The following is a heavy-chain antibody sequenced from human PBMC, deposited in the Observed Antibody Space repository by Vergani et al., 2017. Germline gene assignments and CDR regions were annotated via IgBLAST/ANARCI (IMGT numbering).Heavy chain of an antibody. J-gene: IGHJ4*02. CDR1: GGTSSSYA. D-gene: IGHD2-15*01. Sequence: QVQLVQSGAEGKKPGSSVKVSCKASGGTSSSYAISWVRQAPGQGLEWMGRIIPILGIANYAQKFQGRVTITADKSTSTAYMELSSLRSEDTAVYSCARGGIVVVVAATQLDYWGQGTLVTVSS. CDR2: IIPILGIA. CDR3: ARGGIVVVVAATQLDY. V-gene: IGHV1-69*04.